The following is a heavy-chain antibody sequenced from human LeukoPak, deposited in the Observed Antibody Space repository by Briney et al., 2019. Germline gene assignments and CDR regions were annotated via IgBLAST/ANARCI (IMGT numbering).Heavy chain of an antibody. CDR2: INSGGSST. J-gene: IGHJ4*02. V-gene: IGHV3-74*01. D-gene: IGHD3/OR15-3a*01. CDR1: GFTFSNYW. CDR3: ARGTYYFDY. Sequence: AGGSLRLSCAASGFTFSNYWMHWVRQAPGEGLVWVSFINSGGSSTRFADSVKGRFTISRDNAKNTLSLQMNSLRAEDTAIYYCARGTYYFDYWGPGTLATVSS.